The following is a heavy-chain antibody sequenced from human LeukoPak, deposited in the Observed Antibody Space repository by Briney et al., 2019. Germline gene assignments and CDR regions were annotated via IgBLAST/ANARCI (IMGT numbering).Heavy chain of an antibody. V-gene: IGHV3-9*01. D-gene: IGHD3-16*01. CDR1: GFTFDDYA. CDR3: ARHRGISF. Sequence: PGRSLRLSCAASGFTFDDYAMHWVRQAPGKGLEWVSGISWNSGSIGYADSVKGRFTISRDNAKNSLYLQMNSLRDEDTAIYYCARHRGISFWGQGTLVTVSS. CDR2: ISWNSGSI. J-gene: IGHJ4*02.